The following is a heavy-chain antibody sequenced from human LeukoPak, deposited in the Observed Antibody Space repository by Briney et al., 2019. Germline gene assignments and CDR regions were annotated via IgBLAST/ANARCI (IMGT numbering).Heavy chain of an antibody. CDR2: ISWDGGST. V-gene: IGHV3-43D*04. CDR1: GFTFSTSA. CDR3: AREGYYYDSSGYYF. J-gene: IGHJ4*02. Sequence: SGGSLRLSCAASGFTFSTSAMNWVRQAPGKGLEWVSLISWDGGSTYYADSVKGRFTISRDNAKNTLYLQMNSLRAEDTAVYYCAREGYYYDSSGYYFWGQGTLVTVSS. D-gene: IGHD3-22*01.